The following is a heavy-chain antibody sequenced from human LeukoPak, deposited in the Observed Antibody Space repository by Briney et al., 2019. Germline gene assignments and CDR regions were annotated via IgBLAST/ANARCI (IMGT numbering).Heavy chain of an antibody. D-gene: IGHD1-26*01. CDR3: ARVAELPHPDYFDY. Sequence: PGGSLRLSCAASGFTFSDYYMSWIRQAPGKGLEWVSYISSSGSTIYYADSVKGRFTIPRDNAKNSLYLQMNSLRAEDTAVYYCARVAELPHPDYFDYWGQGTLVTVSS. V-gene: IGHV3-11*04. CDR2: ISSSGSTI. CDR1: GFTFSDYY. J-gene: IGHJ4*02.